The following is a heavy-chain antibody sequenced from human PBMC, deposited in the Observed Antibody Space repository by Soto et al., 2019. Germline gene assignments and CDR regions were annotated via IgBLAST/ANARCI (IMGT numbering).Heavy chain of an antibody. D-gene: IGHD4-4*01. CDR3: AEDLGITTDFDY. Sequence: GGSLILSCAASGFTFINYAMSWVRQAPGRGLEWVSSVRGGGDTIYADSVKGRFTISRDNSKNTLYLQMNSLRAEDTAVYYCAEDLGITTDFDYWGQGTLVTVSS. CDR2: VRGGGDT. CDR1: GFTFINYA. V-gene: IGHV3-23*01. J-gene: IGHJ4*02.